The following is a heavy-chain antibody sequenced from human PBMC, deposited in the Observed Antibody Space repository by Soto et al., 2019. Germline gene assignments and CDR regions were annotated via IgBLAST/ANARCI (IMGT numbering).Heavy chain of an antibody. CDR3: AQEGVMITFGGVIVSQY. Sequence: EVQLLESGGGLVQPGGSLRLSCAASGFTFSSYAMSWVRQAPGKGLEWVSAISGSGGSTYYADSVKGRFTISRDNSKNTLYLQMNSLRAEDMAVYYCAQEGVMITFGGVIVSQYWGQGTLVTVSS. V-gene: IGHV3-23*01. CDR1: GFTFSSYA. J-gene: IGHJ4*02. D-gene: IGHD3-16*02. CDR2: ISGSGGST.